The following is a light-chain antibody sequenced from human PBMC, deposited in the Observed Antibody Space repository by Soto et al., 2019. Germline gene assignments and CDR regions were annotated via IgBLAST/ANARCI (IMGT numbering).Light chain of an antibody. J-gene: IGKJ5*01. V-gene: IGKV3-11*01. Sequence: EIVFTQSPATLSLSPGERATLSCRSSQSVSSYLAWYQQKPGQAPRLLIYDASNRATGIPARFSGSGSGTDFTLTISSLEPEDFAVYYCQQRSNWLSFGQGTRLEN. CDR2: DAS. CDR3: QQRSNWLS. CDR1: QSVSSY.